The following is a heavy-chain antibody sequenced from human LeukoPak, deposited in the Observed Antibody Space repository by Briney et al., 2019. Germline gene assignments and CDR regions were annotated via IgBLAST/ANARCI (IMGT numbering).Heavy chain of an antibody. CDR2: IYYSGST. J-gene: IGHJ4*02. V-gene: IGHV4-31*03. D-gene: IGHD1-1*01. CDR3: ARVDDGEPSYFDY. CDR1: GGSISSGGYY. Sequence: SQTLSLTCTVSGGSISSGGYYWRWIRQHPGKGLEWIGYIYYSGSTYYNPSLKSRVTISVDTSKNQFSLKLSSVTAADTAVYYCARVDDGEPSYFDYWGQGTLVTVSS.